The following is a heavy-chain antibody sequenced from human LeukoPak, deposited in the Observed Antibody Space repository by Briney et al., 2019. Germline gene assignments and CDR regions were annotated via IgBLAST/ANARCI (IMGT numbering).Heavy chain of an antibody. CDR2: IIPILGIA. CDR3: ARGSYDFWSGYYQANDY. V-gene: IGHV1-69*04. D-gene: IGHD3-3*01. Sequence: ASVKGSCKASGYTFTSYYMHWVRQAPGQGLEWMGRIIPILGIANYAQKFQGRVTITADKSTSTAYMELSSLRSEDTAVYYCARGSYDFWSGYYQANDYWGQGTLVTVSS. CDR1: GYTFTSYY. J-gene: IGHJ4*02.